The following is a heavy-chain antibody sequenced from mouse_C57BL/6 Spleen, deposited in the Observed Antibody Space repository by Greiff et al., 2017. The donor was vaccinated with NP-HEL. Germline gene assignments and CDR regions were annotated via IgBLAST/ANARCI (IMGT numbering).Heavy chain of an antibody. J-gene: IGHJ4*01. CDR1: GFSLTSYG. Sequence: QVQLKESGPGLVQPSQSLSITCTVSGFSLTSYGVHWVRQSPGKGLEWLGVIWSGGSTDYNAAFISRLSISKDNSKSQVFFKMNSLQADDTAIYYCARKRNPYSYARESWGKGTSVTVSS. CDR3: ARKRNPYSYARES. CDR2: IWSGGST. V-gene: IGHV2-2*01.